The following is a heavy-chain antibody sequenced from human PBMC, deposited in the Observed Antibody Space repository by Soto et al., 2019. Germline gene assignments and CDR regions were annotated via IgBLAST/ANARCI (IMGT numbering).Heavy chain of an antibody. V-gene: IGHV3-7*01. CDR1: GFTFSSYW. CDR2: IKQDGSEK. CDR3: ARGRASLPRSWFDP. D-gene: IGHD2-2*01. J-gene: IGHJ5*02. Sequence: GGSLRLSCAASGFTFSSYWMSWVRQAPGKGLEWVANIKQDGSEKYYVDSVKGRFTISRDNAKNSLYLQMNSLRAEDTAVYYCARGRASLPRSWFDPWGQGTLVTVSS.